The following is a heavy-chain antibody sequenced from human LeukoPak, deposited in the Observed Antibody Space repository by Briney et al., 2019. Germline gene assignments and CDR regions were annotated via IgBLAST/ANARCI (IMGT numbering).Heavy chain of an antibody. Sequence: ASVKVSCKASGYTFTTYGISWVRQAPGQGLEWMGWISTYNGNTNYAQNLQGRVTMTTDTSTSTAYMELRSLRFDDPAVYYCARDAIPGRPTSDYWGQGTLVTVSS. CDR3: ARDAIPGRPTSDY. V-gene: IGHV1-18*01. CDR2: ISTYNGNT. J-gene: IGHJ4*02. CDR1: GYTFTTYG. D-gene: IGHD2-21*01.